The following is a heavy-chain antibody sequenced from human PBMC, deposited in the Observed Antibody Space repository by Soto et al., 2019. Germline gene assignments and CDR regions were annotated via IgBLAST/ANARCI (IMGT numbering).Heavy chain of an antibody. Sequence: GESLKISCKGSGYSFTSYWIGWVRQMPGKGLEWMGIIYPGDSDTRYSPSFQGQVTISADKSISTAYLQWSSLKASDTSMDYCASALRRGITMVRGVITATNYYGMDVWGQGTTVTVSS. V-gene: IGHV5-51*01. CDR2: IYPGDSDT. CDR1: GYSFTSYW. CDR3: ASALRRGITMVRGVITATNYYGMDV. D-gene: IGHD3-10*01. J-gene: IGHJ6*02.